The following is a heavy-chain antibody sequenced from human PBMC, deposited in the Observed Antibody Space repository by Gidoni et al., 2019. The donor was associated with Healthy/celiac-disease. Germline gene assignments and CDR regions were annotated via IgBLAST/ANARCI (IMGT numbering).Heavy chain of an antibody. V-gene: IGHV4-34*01. Sequence: QVQLQQCGAGLFKPSETLSLTCAVYGGSFSGYYWSWIRPPPGKGLEWIGEINHSGSANYNPSLKSRVTRSVDTSKNKFSQKLSSETAGDTAVYYCARGRVTTVNTFVAFDIWGQGTMVTVSS. CDR1: GGSFSGYY. D-gene: IGHD4-17*01. CDR3: ARGRVTTVNTFVAFDI. J-gene: IGHJ3*02. CDR2: INHSGSA.